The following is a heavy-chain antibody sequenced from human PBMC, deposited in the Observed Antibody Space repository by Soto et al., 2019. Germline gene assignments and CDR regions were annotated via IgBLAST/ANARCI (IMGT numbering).Heavy chain of an antibody. Sequence: QVQLVQSGAEVKKPGASVKVSCKASGGTFSSYAISWVRQAPGQGLEWMGGIIPIVGTANYDHKFQGKVTITADESTRTAYMGLGSRRSEDTAVYYCASGPLGSGWYDYYDDMDVWGQGTTDIVSS. CDR1: GGTFSSYA. D-gene: IGHD6-19*01. CDR3: ASGPLGSGWYDYYDDMDV. J-gene: IGHJ6*02. CDR2: IIPIVGTA. V-gene: IGHV1-69*01.